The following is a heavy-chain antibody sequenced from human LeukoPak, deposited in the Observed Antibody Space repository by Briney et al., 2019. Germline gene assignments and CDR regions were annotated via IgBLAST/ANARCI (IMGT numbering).Heavy chain of an antibody. Sequence: SETLALTCSFSGRPISSYYWRWIRQSAAKGREWIGRIHTSGSTNYNPSLKSRVTMSVGTSKNQFSLQLSSATAADPAVNFCARDTAEYLSGQDYYGMDVWRKGKAVTVSS. J-gene: IGHJ6*04. CDR2: IHTSGST. V-gene: IGHV4-4*07. CDR3: ARDTAEYLSGQDYYGMDV. D-gene: IGHD2/OR15-2a*01. CDR1: GRPISSYY.